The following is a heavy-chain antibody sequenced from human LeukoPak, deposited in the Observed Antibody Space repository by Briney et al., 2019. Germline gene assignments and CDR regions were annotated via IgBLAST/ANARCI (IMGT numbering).Heavy chain of an antibody. V-gene: IGHV4-34*01. CDR3: ARGLAVGYCTNGVCLPLDY. CDR2: INHSGST. D-gene: IGHD2-8*01. Sequence: SETLSLTCAVYGGSFSGYYWSWIRQPPGKGLEWIGEINHSGSTKYNPSLKSRVSILVDTSKNQFSLKLSSVTAADTAVYYCARGLAVGYCTNGVCLPLDYWGQGTLVTVSS. J-gene: IGHJ4*02. CDR1: GGSFSGYY.